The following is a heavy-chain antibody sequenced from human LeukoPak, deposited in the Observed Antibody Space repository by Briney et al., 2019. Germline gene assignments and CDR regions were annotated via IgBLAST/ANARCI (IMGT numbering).Heavy chain of an antibody. CDR1: GFTFSNYW. V-gene: IGHV3-74*01. D-gene: IGHD2-2*01. Sequence: GGSLRLSCAASGFTFSNYWMLWVRQAPGMGLVWVSRIKSDGSDTTYADSVKGRFTISRDNAKNSLYLQMNSLRAEDTAVYYCAPKPGSTSHDYWGQGTLVTVSS. CDR2: IKSDGSDT. J-gene: IGHJ4*02. CDR3: APKPGSTSHDY.